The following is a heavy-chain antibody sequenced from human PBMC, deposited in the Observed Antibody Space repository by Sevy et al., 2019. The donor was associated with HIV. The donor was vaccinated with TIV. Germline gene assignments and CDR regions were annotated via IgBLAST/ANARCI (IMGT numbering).Heavy chain of an antibody. V-gene: IGHV6-1*01. Sequence: KQSQTLSLTCAISGDSVCSNSAAWNWIRQSPSRGLEWLGRTYYRSKWYNDYAVSVKSRITINPDTSKNLFSLQLNSVTPEDTAVYYCARAVTVVRGVIGDFDYWGQGTLVTVSS. CDR3: ARAVTVVRGVIGDFDY. CDR2: TYYRSKWYN. D-gene: IGHD3-10*02. J-gene: IGHJ4*02. CDR1: GDSVCSNSAA.